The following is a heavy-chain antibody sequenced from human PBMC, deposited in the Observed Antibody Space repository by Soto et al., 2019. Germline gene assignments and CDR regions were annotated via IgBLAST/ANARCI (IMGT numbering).Heavy chain of an antibody. CDR1: GFTFSTYA. Sequence: QVQLVESGGGVVQPGRSLKLSCAASGFTFSTYAMHWVRQAPGEGLEWVAVISYDGSNTDYADSVKGRFTISRDNSKNTLYLQMNSLRAEDTALYYFARDLYDRIGYNPLYWGQGTLVTVSS. CDR2: ISYDGSNT. D-gene: IGHD3-22*01. CDR3: ARDLYDRIGYNPLY. V-gene: IGHV3-30-3*01. J-gene: IGHJ4*02.